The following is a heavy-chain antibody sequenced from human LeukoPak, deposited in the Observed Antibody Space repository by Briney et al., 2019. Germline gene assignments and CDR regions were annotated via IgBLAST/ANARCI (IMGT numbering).Heavy chain of an antibody. Sequence: PSETLSLTCAVSGGSISSGGYSWSWIRQPPGKGLEWIGYIYHSGSTYYNPSLKSRVTISVDRSKNQFSLKLSSVTAADTAVYYCPRVRVAADPHKSSFDNGGQGP. J-gene: IGHJ4*02. CDR1: GGSISSGGYS. D-gene: IGHD6-13*01. V-gene: IGHV4-30-2*01. CDR2: IYHSGST. CDR3: PRVRVAADPHKSSFDN.